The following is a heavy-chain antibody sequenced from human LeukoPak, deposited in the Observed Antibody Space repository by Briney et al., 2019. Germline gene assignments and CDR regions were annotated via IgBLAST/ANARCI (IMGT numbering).Heavy chain of an antibody. CDR1: GFTFSSHA. V-gene: IGHV3-30*04. CDR2: ISYDGSNK. D-gene: IGHD4-17*01. Sequence: GGSLRLSCAASGFTFSSHAMHWVRQAPGKGLEWVAVISYDGSNKYYADSVKGRFTISRDNSKNTLYLQMNSLRAEDTAVYYCARDWRHDYGDYVAAFDIWGQGTMVTVSS. J-gene: IGHJ3*02. CDR3: ARDWRHDYGDYVAAFDI.